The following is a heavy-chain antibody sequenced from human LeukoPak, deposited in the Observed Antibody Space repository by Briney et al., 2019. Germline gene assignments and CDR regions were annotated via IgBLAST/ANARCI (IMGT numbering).Heavy chain of an antibody. CDR1: GGSISSGNYY. CDR3: ARESMVRGVIAVPGFDC. J-gene: IGHJ4*02. Sequence: SQTLSLTCTVSGGSISSGNYYWNWIRQPAGKGLEWIGRIYTSGSTNFNPSLKSRVTISVDTSKNHFSLKLSSVTAADTAVYYCARESMVRGVIAVPGFDCWGQGTLVTVSS. CDR2: IYTSGST. V-gene: IGHV4-61*02. D-gene: IGHD3-10*01.